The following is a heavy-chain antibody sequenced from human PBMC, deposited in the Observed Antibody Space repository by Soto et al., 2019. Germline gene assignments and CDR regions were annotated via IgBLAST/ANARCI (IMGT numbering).Heavy chain of an antibody. CDR2: IKQDGSEK. Sequence: GGSLRLSCAASGFTFSSYWMSWVRQAPGKGLEWVANIKQDGSEKYYVDSGKGRFTISRDNAKNSLYLQMNSLRAEDTAVYYCARKGPYSYYYYYMDVWGKGTTVTVSS. D-gene: IGHD4-4*01. CDR3: ARKGPYSYYYYYMDV. J-gene: IGHJ6*03. V-gene: IGHV3-7*03. CDR1: GFTFSSYW.